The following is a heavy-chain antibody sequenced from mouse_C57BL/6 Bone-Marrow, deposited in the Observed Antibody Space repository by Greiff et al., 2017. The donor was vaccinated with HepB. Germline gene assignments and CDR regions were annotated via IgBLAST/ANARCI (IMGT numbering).Heavy chain of an antibody. D-gene: IGHD1-1*01. Sequence: VQLQQSGAELVRPGTSVKVSCKASGYAFTNYLIEWVKQRPGQGLEWIGVINPGSGGTNYNEKFKGKATLTADKSSSTAYMQLSSLTSEDSAVYFCARKTIITVVATVDYWGQGTTLTVSS. CDR1: GYAFTNYL. CDR2: INPGSGGT. CDR3: ARKTIITVVATVDY. J-gene: IGHJ2*01. V-gene: IGHV1-54*01.